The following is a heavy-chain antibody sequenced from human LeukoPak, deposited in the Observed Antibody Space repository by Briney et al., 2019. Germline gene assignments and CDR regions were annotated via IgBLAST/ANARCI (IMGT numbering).Heavy chain of an antibody. Sequence: ASVRVSCKASGYTFSNNFIHWVRQAPGHGLEWMGILNXSGGRTYYAQKFRGRVTMTMDTFTATVNMEVSSLGIEDTAIYYCARDXXXGIEGXXSXGFDVWGQGTMVTVSS. J-gene: IGHJ3*01. CDR3: ARDXXXGIEGXXSXGFDV. V-gene: IGHV1-46*01. CDR2: LNXSGGRT. CDR1: GYTFSNNF. D-gene: IGHD2/OR15-2a*01.